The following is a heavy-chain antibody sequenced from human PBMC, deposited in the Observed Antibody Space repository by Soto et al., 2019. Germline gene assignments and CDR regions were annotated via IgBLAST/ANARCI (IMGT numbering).Heavy chain of an antibody. V-gene: IGHV1-8*01. CDR1: GFTVTNFD. CDR2: MNLNSGNT. Sequence: QVQLVQSGAEVKKPGASVKVSCKASGFTVTNFDINWVRQATGQGPEWMGWMNLNSGNTGYAQKFRDRVTMTGNSSISTAYMELSNLRSEDTAVYYCSKGYAMDVWGQGTTVTVSS. J-gene: IGHJ6*02. CDR3: SKGYAMDV.